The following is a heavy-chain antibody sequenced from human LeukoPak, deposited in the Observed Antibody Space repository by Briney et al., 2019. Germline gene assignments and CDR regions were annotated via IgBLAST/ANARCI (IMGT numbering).Heavy chain of an antibody. V-gene: IGHV1-18*01. J-gene: IGHJ4*02. Sequence: ASVKISCKASGYTFTSYGISWVRQAPGQGREWMGWISAYNGNTNYAQKPQGRVTMTTDASTSTAYMELRSLRSDDTAVYYCARRRPDYFDYWGQGTLVTVSS. CDR2: ISAYNGNT. CDR3: ARRRPDYFDY. CDR1: GYTFTSYG.